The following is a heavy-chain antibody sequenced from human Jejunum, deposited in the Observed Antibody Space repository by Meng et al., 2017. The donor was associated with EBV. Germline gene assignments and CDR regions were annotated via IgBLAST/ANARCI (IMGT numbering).Heavy chain of an antibody. D-gene: IGHD3-16*01. CDR2: MNPNSGNT. V-gene: IGHV1-8*01. J-gene: IGHJ4*02. CDR1: GNTFSTSD. CDR3: ARSRGELDRHSYYYFDY. Sequence: QLQLVQSGAEVKKPGASVKVSCKASGNTFSTSDINWVRQATGQGLEWVGWMNPNSGNTGYGQKFQGRVTMTRDTSISTAYMELTSLTSEDTAVYYCARSRGELDRHSYYYFDYWGLGTLVTVSS.